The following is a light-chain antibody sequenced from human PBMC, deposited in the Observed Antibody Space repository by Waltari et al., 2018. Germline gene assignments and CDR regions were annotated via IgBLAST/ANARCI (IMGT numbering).Light chain of an antibody. CDR1: KIASQR. J-gene: IGLJ1*01. V-gene: IGLV3-21*03. CDR2: DDY. Sequence: SYVLTQPPSVSVAPGKPARITGGGNKIASQRVHWYQQRPGQAPVLVVNDDYDRPSGIPERFSGSKSGNTATLTISGVEAGDEADYSCQVWDGSSDHYVFGTGTKVTVL. CDR3: QVWDGSSDHYV.